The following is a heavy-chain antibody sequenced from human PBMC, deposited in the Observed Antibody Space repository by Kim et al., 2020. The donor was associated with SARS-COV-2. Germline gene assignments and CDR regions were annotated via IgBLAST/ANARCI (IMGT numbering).Heavy chain of an antibody. CDR3: AKDRRDSGNYFFDY. J-gene: IGHJ4*02. Sequence: SLRLSCAASGFTFDDYAMHWVRQAPGKGLEWVSGISWNSGSIGYADSVKGRFTISRDNAKNSLYLQMNSLRAEDTALYYCAKDRRDSGNYFFDYWGQGTLVTVSS. D-gene: IGHD1-26*01. CDR1: GFTFDDYA. V-gene: IGHV3-9*01. CDR2: ISWNSGSI.